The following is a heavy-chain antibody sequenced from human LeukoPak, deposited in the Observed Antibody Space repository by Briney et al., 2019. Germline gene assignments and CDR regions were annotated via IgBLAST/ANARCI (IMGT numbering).Heavy chain of an antibody. CDR1: GDSISSSFYY. J-gene: IGHJ3*02. D-gene: IGHD3-22*01. V-gene: IGHV4-39*01. CDR2: NGGGT. Sequence: SETLSLTCTVSGDSISSSFYYWGWIRQPPGKGLEWIGSNGGGTHYNPSLKSRATIFLDTSMNQFSLSLSSVTAADTAVYYCARKTYDSSGLIPHPGVFDIWGQGTMVTVSS. CDR3: ARKTYDSSGLIPHPGVFDI.